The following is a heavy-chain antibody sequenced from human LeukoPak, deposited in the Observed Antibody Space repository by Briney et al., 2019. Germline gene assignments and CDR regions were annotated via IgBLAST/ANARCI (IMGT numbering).Heavy chain of an antibody. CDR1: GGSFSGYY. V-gene: IGHV4-34*01. J-gene: IGHJ4*02. Sequence: SETLSLTCAVHGGSFSGYYWSWIRQPPGKGLEWIGEINHSGSTNYNPSLKSRVTISVDTSKNQFSLKLSSVTAADTAVYYCARGGYDFWSGYPFDYWGQGTLVTVSS. CDR2: INHSGST. CDR3: ARGGYDFWSGYPFDY. D-gene: IGHD3-3*01.